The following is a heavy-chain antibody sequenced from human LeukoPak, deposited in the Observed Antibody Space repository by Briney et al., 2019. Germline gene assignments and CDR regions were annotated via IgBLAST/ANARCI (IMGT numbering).Heavy chain of an antibody. CDR3: AKEATVRDFDY. Sequence: GRSLRLSCAASGFTFSSYGMHWVRQAPGKGLEWVAIISYDESNKYYADSVKGRFTISRDNSKNTLYLQMNSLRAEDTAVYYCAKEATVRDFDYWGQGSLVTVSS. CDR1: GFTFSSYG. D-gene: IGHD5-12*01. J-gene: IGHJ4*02. CDR2: ISYDESNK. V-gene: IGHV3-30*18.